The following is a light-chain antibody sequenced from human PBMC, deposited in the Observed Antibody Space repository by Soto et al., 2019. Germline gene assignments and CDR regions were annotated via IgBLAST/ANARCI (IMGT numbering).Light chain of an antibody. CDR2: KAS. V-gene: IGKV1-5*03. Sequence: DIQMTQSPSTLSASVGDRVTITCRASQSISSWLAWYQQKPGKAPKLLIYKASSLESGVPSRFSGSRSETEFTLTISSLQGDDVATYYCQQYNSLWTFGQGTKVEIK. J-gene: IGKJ1*01. CDR3: QQYNSLWT. CDR1: QSISSW.